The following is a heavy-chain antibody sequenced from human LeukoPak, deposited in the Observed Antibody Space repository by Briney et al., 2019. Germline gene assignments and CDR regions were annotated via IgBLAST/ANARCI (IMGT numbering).Heavy chain of an antibody. CDR3: ATSFRAVNWFDP. V-gene: IGHV1-46*01. CDR2: INPSGGST. D-gene: IGHD3-10*01. CDR1: GYTFTRYY. Sequence: ASVKVSCTASGYTFTRYYMNWVRQAPGQGLEWMGIINPSGGSTNYAQKFQGRVTMTRDTSTSTIYMEVSSLRSEDTAVYYCATSFRAVNWFDPWDQGTLVTVSS. J-gene: IGHJ5*02.